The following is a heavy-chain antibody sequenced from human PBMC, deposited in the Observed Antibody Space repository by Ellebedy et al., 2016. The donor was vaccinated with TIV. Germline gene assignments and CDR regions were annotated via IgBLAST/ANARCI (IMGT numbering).Heavy chain of an antibody. D-gene: IGHD3-16*01. Sequence: GESLKISCSASGFSFSSYGMHSVRQAPGKGLEYVSGISSNGGSINYADSVKGRFIISMNNSKNTLDLQMSSLRAEDTAEYYWVKDLGGVLPSDRMDVWGQGTTVTVSS. V-gene: IGHV3-64D*06. CDR2: ISSNGGSI. J-gene: IGHJ6*02. CDR1: GFSFSSYG. CDR3: VKDLGGVLPSDRMDV.